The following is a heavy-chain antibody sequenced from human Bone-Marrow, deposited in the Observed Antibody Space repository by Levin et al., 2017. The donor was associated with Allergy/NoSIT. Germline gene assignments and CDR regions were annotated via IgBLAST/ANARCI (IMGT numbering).Heavy chain of an antibody. D-gene: IGHD2-21*01. CDR3: AKDRIATILFFSY. CDR2: ISGSGEST. Sequence: GGSLRLSCAVSGFTFSSFAMSWIRQAPGKGLEWVSVISGSGESTYYADSVKGRFTISRANSKNTLYLQMSSLRAEDTAVYYCAKDRIATILFFSYWGQGTLVTVSS. J-gene: IGHJ4*02. CDR1: GFTFSSFA. V-gene: IGHV3-23*01.